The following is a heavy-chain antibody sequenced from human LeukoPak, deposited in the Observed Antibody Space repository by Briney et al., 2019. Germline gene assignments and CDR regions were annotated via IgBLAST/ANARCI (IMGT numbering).Heavy chain of an antibody. V-gene: IGHV1-18*01. J-gene: IGHJ3*02. CDR1: GFIFTKYG. Sequence: ASVKVSCKASGFIFTKYGISWVRQAPGQGLEWVGWISGYNGDTNYAQKLQGRVTMTTDTSTTTAYMELRSLRSDDTAVYYCARGKAVAGNDAFDIWGQGTMVTVSS. CDR2: ISGYNGDT. CDR3: ARGKAVAGNDAFDI. D-gene: IGHD6-19*01.